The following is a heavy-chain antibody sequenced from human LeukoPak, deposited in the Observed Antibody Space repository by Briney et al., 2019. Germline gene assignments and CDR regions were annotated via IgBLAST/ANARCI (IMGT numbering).Heavy chain of an antibody. CDR2: IYTSGST. D-gene: IGHD3-10*01. Sequence: SETLSLTCTVSGGSISSYYWSWIRQPAGKGLEWIGRIYTSGSTNHNPSLQSRATMSVDTSNNQFSLKLSSVTAADTAVYYCAGGLLWFGESLNWFGPWGQGTLVTVSS. V-gene: IGHV4-4*07. CDR3: AGGLLWFGESLNWFGP. J-gene: IGHJ5*02. CDR1: GGSISSYY.